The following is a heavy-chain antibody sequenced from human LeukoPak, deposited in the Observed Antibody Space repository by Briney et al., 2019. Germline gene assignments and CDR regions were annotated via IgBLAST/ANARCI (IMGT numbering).Heavy chain of an antibody. Sequence: ASVKVSCKASGYTFTGYYMHWVRQAPGQGLEWMGIINPSGGSTSYAQKFQGRVTMTRDTSTSAVYMELSSLRSEDTAVYYCARAFRYCTNGVCYTPNDYWGQGTLVTVSS. D-gene: IGHD2-8*01. CDR1: GYTFTGYY. V-gene: IGHV1-46*01. CDR3: ARAFRYCTNGVCYTPNDY. J-gene: IGHJ4*02. CDR2: INPSGGST.